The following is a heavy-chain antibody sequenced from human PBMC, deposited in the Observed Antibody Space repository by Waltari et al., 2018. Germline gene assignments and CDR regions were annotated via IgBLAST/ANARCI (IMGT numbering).Heavy chain of an antibody. V-gene: IGHV3-33*05. Sequence: VHVVESGGGVVQPGGSLRLSCAASGFPLGTYGMHWVRQAPGKGLEWVAVIQYDGSIKNYADSVKGRFTISRENSKNTLYLEMKSLRAEDTAVYYCAREYSRICFHALDGWGQGTAVTVS. CDR1: GFPLGTYG. CDR3: AREYSRICFHALDG. J-gene: IGHJ6*02. D-gene: IGHD6-13*01. CDR2: IQYDGSIK.